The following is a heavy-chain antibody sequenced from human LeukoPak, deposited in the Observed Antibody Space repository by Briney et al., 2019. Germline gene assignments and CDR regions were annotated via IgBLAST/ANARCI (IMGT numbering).Heavy chain of an antibody. D-gene: IGHD1-26*01. CDR1: GFSYSDFA. V-gene: IGHV3-49*04. J-gene: IGHJ6*02. Sequence: PGGSLRLSCVGSGFSYSDFAMSWVRQAPGKGLEWVGFIRTNPNGATVEYAASVKARFTISRDDSKNIAYLEMNSLKTEDTAVYYCVRNSGTYRGYGLDVWGQGTTVTVSS. CDR2: IRTNPNGATV. CDR3: VRNSGTYRGYGLDV.